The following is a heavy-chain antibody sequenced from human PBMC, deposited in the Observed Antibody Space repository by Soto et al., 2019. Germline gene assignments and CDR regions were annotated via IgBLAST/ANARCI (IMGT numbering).Heavy chain of an antibody. D-gene: IGHD2-2*03. CDR1: GYVFSTYW. Sequence: PGESLKISCKGSGYVFSTYWIGWVRQMPGQGLEWMGIIYPGDSETTYGPSFEGQVTISADTSISTAYLQWDTLRTSDTAMYYCASGYCDDGDCHPASYDYWGQGTLVTVSS. J-gene: IGHJ4*02. CDR3: ASGYCDDGDCHPASYDY. CDR2: IYPGDSET. V-gene: IGHV5-51*01.